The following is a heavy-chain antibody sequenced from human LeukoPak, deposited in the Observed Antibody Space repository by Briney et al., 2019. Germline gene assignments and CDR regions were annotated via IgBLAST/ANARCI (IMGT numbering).Heavy chain of an antibody. D-gene: IGHD5-18*01. CDR3: AREASDTAMATYYFDY. Sequence: SETLSLTCTVSGGSISTYYWSWIRQPAGKGLEWIGRIYISGRTNYNPSLQSRGTMSVDTSRNHFSLKLRSVTAADTAVYYCAREASDTAMATYYFDYWGQGTLVTVSS. V-gene: IGHV4-4*07. CDR1: GGSISTYY. J-gene: IGHJ4*02. CDR2: IYISGRT.